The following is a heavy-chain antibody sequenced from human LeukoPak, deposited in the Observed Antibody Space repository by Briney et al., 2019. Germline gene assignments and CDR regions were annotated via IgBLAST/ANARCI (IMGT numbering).Heavy chain of an antibody. CDR2: ISYDGSNK. J-gene: IGHJ4*02. D-gene: IGHD4-17*01. CDR1: GFTFSSYA. Sequence: GGSLRLSCAASGFTFSSYAMHWVRQAPGKGLEWVAVISYDGSNKYYADSVKGRFTISRDNSKNTLYLQMNSLRAEDTAVYYCARGDDYGDHSDYWGQGTLVTVSS. V-gene: IGHV3-30-3*01. CDR3: ARGDDYGDHSDY.